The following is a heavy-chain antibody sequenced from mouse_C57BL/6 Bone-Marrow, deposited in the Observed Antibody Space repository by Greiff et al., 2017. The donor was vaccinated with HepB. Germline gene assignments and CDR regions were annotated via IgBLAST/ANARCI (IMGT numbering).Heavy chain of an antibody. J-gene: IGHJ4*01. CDR3: ARETSL. Sequence: VQLKESGGGLVKPGGSLKLSCAASGFTFSSYAMSWVRQTPEKRLEWVATISDGGSYTYYPDNVKGRFTISRDNAKNNLYLQMSHLKSEDTAMYYCARETSLRGQGTSVTVSS. CDR2: ISDGGSYT. V-gene: IGHV5-4*01. CDR1: GFTFSSYA. D-gene: IGHD6-1*01.